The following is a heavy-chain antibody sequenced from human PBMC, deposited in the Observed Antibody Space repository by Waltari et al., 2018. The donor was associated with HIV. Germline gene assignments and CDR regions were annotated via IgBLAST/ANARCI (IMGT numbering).Heavy chain of an antibody. CDR3: ARGTYYYDSSGHDAFDI. Sequence: QVQLQESGPGLVKPSETLSLTCTVPGGSISSYYWRWIRTPPGKGLEWIGRIYTSGSTNYNPSLKSRVTMSVDTSKNQFSLKLSSVTAADTAVYYCARGTYYYDSSGHDAFDIWGQGTMVTVSS. D-gene: IGHD3-22*01. J-gene: IGHJ3*02. V-gene: IGHV4-4*07. CDR2: IYTSGST. CDR1: GGSISSYY.